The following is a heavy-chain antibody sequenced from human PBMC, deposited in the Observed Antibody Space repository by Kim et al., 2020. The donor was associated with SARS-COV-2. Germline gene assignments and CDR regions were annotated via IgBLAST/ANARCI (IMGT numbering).Heavy chain of an antibody. D-gene: IGHD2-2*02. CDR3: ARGTVVPAAIYYYYGMDV. V-gene: IGHV3-11*06. Sequence: KGRFTNSRDNAKNSLYLQMNSLRAEDTAVYYCARGTVVPAAIYYYYGMDVWGQGTTVTVSS. J-gene: IGHJ6*02.